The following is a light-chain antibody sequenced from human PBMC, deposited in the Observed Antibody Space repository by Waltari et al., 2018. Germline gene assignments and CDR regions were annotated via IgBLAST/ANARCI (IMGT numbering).Light chain of an antibody. Sequence: QSALTQPASVSGSPGHSITISCTGTNSDVGAYDYVSWYQHHPGKAPKLIIYEVTNRPSGVSNRFSGSKSDNTASLTISGLQAEDEAEYYCCSCSYTPTTTVTFGGGTKLTVL. J-gene: IGLJ2*01. CDR2: EVT. V-gene: IGLV2-14*01. CDR1: NSDVGAYDY. CDR3: CSCSYTPTTTVT.